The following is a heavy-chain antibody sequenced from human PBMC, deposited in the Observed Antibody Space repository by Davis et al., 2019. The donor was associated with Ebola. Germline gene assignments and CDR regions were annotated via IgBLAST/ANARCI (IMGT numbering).Heavy chain of an antibody. CDR2: INFNTGSP. V-gene: IGHV7-4-1*02. J-gene: IGHJ4*02. D-gene: IGHD6-6*01. CDR3: ARGRSIADY. Sequence: ASVKVSCKASGYSFTTYAINWVRQAPGQGLQWMGWINFNTGSPTYAQGFTGRFVFSLDTSVSTAYLQISSLKAEDTAVYYCARGRSIADYWGQGTLVTVSS. CDR1: GYSFTTYA.